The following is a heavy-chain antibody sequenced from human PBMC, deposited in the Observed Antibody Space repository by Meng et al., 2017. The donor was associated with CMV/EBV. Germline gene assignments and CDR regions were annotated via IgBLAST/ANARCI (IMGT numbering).Heavy chain of an antibody. J-gene: IGHJ4*02. V-gene: IGHV3-15*01. CDR1: GFTFSNVW. CDR3: ATDWSPQLLGR. CDR2: IKTKIDGETA. D-gene: IGHD6-19*01. Sequence: ETLSLTCAASGFTFSNVWMGWVRQAPGKGLEWVGRIKTKIDGETADFAAPVKGRFSISRDDSKNTLYLQMNSLKAEDTAVYYCATDWSPQLLGRWGQGTLVTVSS.